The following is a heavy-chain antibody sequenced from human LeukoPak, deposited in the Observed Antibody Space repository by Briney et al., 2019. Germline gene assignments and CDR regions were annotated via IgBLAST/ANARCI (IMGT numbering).Heavy chain of an antibody. J-gene: IGHJ4*02. Sequence: GGSLRLSCAASGFAVTGNHLTWVRQAPGKGLEWVSVISNTGTTYYADSVKGRLTISRDNSKNTVYLQMNSLRVEDTAVYYCAKDLQTWPRFPDYWGRGTLVTVSS. CDR1: GFAVTGNH. CDR3: AKDLQTWPRFPDY. CDR2: ISNTGTT. D-gene: IGHD5-12*01. V-gene: IGHV3-66*01.